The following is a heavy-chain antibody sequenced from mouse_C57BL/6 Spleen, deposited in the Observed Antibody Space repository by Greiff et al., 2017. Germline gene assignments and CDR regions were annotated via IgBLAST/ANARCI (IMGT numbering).Heavy chain of an antibody. J-gene: IGHJ3*01. CDR1: GFTFSSYT. CDR2: ISGGGGNT. Sequence: EVMLVESGGGLVKPGGSLKLSCAASGFTFSSYTLSWVRQTPEKRLEWVATISGGGGNTYYPDSVKGRFTISRDNAKNTLYLQVSSLRSEDTALYYCASTTAQATAWFAYWGQGTLVTVSA. D-gene: IGHD3-2*02. CDR3: ASTTAQATAWFAY. V-gene: IGHV5-9*01.